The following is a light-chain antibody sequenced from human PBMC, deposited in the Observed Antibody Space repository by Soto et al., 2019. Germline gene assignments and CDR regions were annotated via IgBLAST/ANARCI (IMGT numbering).Light chain of an antibody. CDR2: GAF. V-gene: IGKV3D-7*01. Sequence: IVEKQSPCSLFSPPEKRAILSSTVSQCYASILLAWYQLKRGQAARLLVYGAFNRATGIPDGFSGSGSGTDFTLTISSLQAEDFAIYYCQQYNNLPLTFGEGTKVDIK. J-gene: IGKJ4*01. CDR3: QQYNNLPLT. CDR1: QCYASIL.